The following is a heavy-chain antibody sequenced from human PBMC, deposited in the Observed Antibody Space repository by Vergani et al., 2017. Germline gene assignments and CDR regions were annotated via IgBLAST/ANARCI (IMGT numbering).Heavy chain of an antibody. J-gene: IGHJ2*01. D-gene: IGHD2-21*01. V-gene: IGHV3-74*03. CDR1: GFSFNSYW. Sequence: DVHLAESGGGFFQPGGSLRLSCSASGFSFNSYWMHWVRQVPGKGLLWVSRIKSDGGITAYADSVKGRFTISRDNAQNTLYLQMNSLRVEDTGVYYCVRIPRGPWNFDLWGRGTLITVAS. CDR2: IKSDGGIT. CDR3: VRIPRGPWNFDL.